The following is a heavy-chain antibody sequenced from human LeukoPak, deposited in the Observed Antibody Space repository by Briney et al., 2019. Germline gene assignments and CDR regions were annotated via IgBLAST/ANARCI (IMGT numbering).Heavy chain of an antibody. CDR3: ARGLYFGRSPKQQLVLGY. J-gene: IGHJ4*02. D-gene: IGHD6-13*01. CDR1: GFTFSSYG. Sequence: PGGSLRLSCAASGFTFSSYGMHWVRQAPGKGLEWVAVIWYDGSNKYYADSVKGRFTISRDNSKNTLYLQMNSLRAEDTAVYYCARGLYFGRSPKQQLVLGYWGQGTLVTVSS. V-gene: IGHV3-33*01. CDR2: IWYDGSNK.